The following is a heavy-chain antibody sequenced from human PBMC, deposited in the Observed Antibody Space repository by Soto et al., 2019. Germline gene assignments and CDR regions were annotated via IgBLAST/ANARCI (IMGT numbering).Heavy chain of an antibody. V-gene: IGHV4-39*01. J-gene: IGHJ4*02. D-gene: IGHD3-16*01. Sequence: PTETLSLTCTVSGGSISSSSYYRGWIRQPPGKGLEWIGSIYYSGSTYYNPSLKSRVTISVDTSKNQFSLKLSSLTAADTAVYYCARFDYAQLFDYWGQGTLVTVSS. CDR1: GGSISSSSYY. CDR2: IYYSGST. CDR3: ARFDYAQLFDY.